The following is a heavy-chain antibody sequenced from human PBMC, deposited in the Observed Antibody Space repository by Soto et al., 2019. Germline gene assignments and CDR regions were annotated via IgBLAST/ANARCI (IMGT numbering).Heavy chain of an antibody. V-gene: IGHV3-7*01. CDR1: GFTFSNYW. J-gene: IGHJ4*02. CDR3: ASVRYSGYDLNY. D-gene: IGHD5-12*01. Sequence: LRLSCAASGFTFSNYWMSWVRQAPGKGLEWVANIKQDGSEKYYVDSVKGRLTISRDNAKNSLYLQMNSLRAEDTAVYYCASVRYSGYDLNYWGQGTLVTVSS. CDR2: IKQDGSEK.